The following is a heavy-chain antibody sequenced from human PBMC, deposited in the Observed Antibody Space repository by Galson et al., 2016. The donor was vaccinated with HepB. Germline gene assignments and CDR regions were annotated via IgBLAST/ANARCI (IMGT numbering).Heavy chain of an antibody. V-gene: IGHV3-13*01. CDR1: GFTFSNYD. Sequence: SLRLSCAASGFTFSNYDIHWVRQATGKSPEWVSSIGITGDTYYPGSVKGRFTISRESANNSLYLQMNSLRAEDTAVYYCASGSINQGAFDIWGQGTMVTVSS. CDR3: ASGSINQGAFDI. J-gene: IGHJ3*02. D-gene: IGHD6-6*01. CDR2: IGITGDT.